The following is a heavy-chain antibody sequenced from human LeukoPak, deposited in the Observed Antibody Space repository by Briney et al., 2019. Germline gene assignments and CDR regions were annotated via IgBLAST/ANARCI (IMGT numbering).Heavy chain of an antibody. CDR2: ISGSGVST. CDR3: AKYTGAFYNVYLDY. V-gene: IGHV3-23*01. CDR1: GFTFSIYA. Sequence: AGGSLRLSCAASGFTFSIYAMSWVRQAPGKGLEWVSAISGSGVSTSYADSVKGRFSISRDNSRNTLYMQVNSLRAEDTAVYYCAKYTGAFYNVYLDYWGQGTLVTVSS. J-gene: IGHJ4*02. D-gene: IGHD3-10*01.